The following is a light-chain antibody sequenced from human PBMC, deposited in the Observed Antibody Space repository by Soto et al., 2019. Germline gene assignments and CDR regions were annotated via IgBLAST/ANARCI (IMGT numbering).Light chain of an antibody. Sequence: DIQMTQSPSSLSASVGDRVTITCRASQGISNYLAWYQQKPGKVPKLLIYAASTLQSGVPSRFSGSGSGTDFTLTISSLHPEEVATYYCQKYNSAPWTFGQGIKVEIK. CDR3: QKYNSAPWT. V-gene: IGKV1-27*01. CDR1: QGISNY. J-gene: IGKJ1*01. CDR2: AAS.